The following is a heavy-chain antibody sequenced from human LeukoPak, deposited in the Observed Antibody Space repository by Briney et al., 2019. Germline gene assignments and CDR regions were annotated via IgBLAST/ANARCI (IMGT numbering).Heavy chain of an antibody. CDR3: ARGRRHSYQLLRRGAFDI. J-gene: IGHJ3*02. V-gene: IGHV4-34*01. Sequence: PSETLSLTCAVYGGSFSGYYWSWIRQPPGKGLEWIGEINHSGSTNYNPSLKSRVTISVDTSKNQFSLKLSSVTAADTAVYYCARGRRHSYQLLRRGAFDIWGQGTMVTVSS. CDR2: INHSGST. CDR1: GGSFSGYY. D-gene: IGHD2-2*01.